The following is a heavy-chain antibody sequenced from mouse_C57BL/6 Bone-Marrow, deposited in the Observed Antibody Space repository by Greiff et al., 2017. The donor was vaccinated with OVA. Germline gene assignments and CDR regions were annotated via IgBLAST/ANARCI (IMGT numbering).Heavy chain of an antibody. Sequence: EVQLVESGGGLVKPGGSLKLSCAASGFTFSSYTMSWVRQTPEKRLEWVATISGGGGNTYYPDSVKGRFTISRDNAKNTLYLKMSSLRSEDTALYYCARQSNYVSWFAYWGQGTLVTVSA. D-gene: IGHD2-5*01. CDR3: ARQSNYVSWFAY. CDR2: ISGGGGNT. CDR1: GFTFSSYT. V-gene: IGHV5-9*01. J-gene: IGHJ3*01.